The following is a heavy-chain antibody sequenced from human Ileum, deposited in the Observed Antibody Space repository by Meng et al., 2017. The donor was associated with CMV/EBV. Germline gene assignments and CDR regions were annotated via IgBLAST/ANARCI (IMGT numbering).Heavy chain of an antibody. CDR2: TYYRSKWYN. CDR3: AREVVGGATDF. Sequence: ISGDSVPNYDADWNWIRQSPSGGLEWLGRTYYRSKWYNDYAVSMKGRITINPDTSKNQFSLQLNSVTPEDTAVYYCAREVVGGATDFWGQGTLVTVSS. D-gene: IGHD1-26*01. CDR1: GDSVPNYDAD. J-gene: IGHJ4*02. V-gene: IGHV6-1*01.